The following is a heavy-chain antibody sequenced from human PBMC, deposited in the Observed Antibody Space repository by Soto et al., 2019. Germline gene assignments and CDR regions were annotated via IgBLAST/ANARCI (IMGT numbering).Heavy chain of an antibody. CDR2: ISYDGSKK. J-gene: IGHJ4*02. D-gene: IGHD3-16*01. CDR1: GYTFSRHG. CDR3: AKDRVESGLGEVDY. V-gene: IGHV3-30*18. Sequence: QVQLVESGGGVVQPGRYLRLCCAASGYTFSRHGMHWARQAPGKGLEWVAVISYDGSKKYYEDSVKGRFTISRDNSKNTLYLQVNSLRAEDTAVYYCAKDRVESGLGEVDYWGQGTLVTVSS.